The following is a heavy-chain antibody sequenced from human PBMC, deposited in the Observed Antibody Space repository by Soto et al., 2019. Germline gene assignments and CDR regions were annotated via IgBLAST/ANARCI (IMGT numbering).Heavy chain of an antibody. CDR3: ANWSLDGTCFDP. D-gene: IGHD1-1*01. Sequence: ASVKVSCKASGYTFTSYGISWVRQAPGEGVEWMGWISAYNGNTNYAQKLQGRVTMTTDTSTSTAYMELRSLRSDDTALYYCANWSLDGTCFDPWGQGTLVPVSS. CDR1: GYTFTSYG. J-gene: IGHJ5*02. CDR2: ISAYNGNT. V-gene: IGHV1-18*01.